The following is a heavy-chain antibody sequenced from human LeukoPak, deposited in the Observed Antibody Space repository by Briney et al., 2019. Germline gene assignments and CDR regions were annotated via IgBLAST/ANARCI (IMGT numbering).Heavy chain of an antibody. CDR3: ASRGPDRSGWYYFDY. Sequence: GGSLRLSCAASGFTFSIYGMHWVRQAPGKGLEWVAVVSYDGSNKYYADSVKGRFTISRDNSKNTLYLQMNSLRPEDTAVYYCASRGPDRSGWYYFDYWGQGTLVTVSS. CDR1: GFTFSIYG. V-gene: IGHV3-30*03. CDR2: VSYDGSNK. D-gene: IGHD6-19*01. J-gene: IGHJ4*02.